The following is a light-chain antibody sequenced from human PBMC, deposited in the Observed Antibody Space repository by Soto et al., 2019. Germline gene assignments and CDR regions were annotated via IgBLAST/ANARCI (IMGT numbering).Light chain of an antibody. CDR1: QSISSR. Sequence: DIQMTQSPSTLSASVGDRVTITCRASQSISSRLAWYQQKPGKAPKLLFYKASSFESGVPSRFSGSGSGTEFTLTISSLQPDDFATYYCQQYNSYSRTFGQGTKVDIK. CDR3: QQYNSYSRT. V-gene: IGKV1-5*03. J-gene: IGKJ1*01. CDR2: KAS.